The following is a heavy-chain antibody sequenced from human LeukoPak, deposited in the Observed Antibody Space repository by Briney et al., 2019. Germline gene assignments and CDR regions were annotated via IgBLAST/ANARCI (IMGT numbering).Heavy chain of an antibody. CDR3: AKDLYCSGGSCAHGYCYGMDV. V-gene: IGHV3-23*01. CDR2: ISGSGGST. D-gene: IGHD2-15*01. Sequence: GGSLRLSCAASGFTFSSYAMSWVRQAPGKGLEWVSAISGSGGSTYYADSVKGRFTISRDNSKNTLYLQMNSLRAEDTAVYYCAKDLYCSGGSCAHGYCYGMDVWGQGTTVTVSS. J-gene: IGHJ6*02. CDR1: GFTFSSYA.